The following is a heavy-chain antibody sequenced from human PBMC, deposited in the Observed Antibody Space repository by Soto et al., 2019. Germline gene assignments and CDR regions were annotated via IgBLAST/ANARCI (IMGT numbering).Heavy chain of an antibody. J-gene: IGHJ6*02. V-gene: IGHV1-46*01. CDR2: INPSGGST. Sequence: EASVKVFCTASGYTFTSYYMHWVRQAPGQGLEWMGIINPSGGSTSYAQKFQGRVTMTRDTSTSTVYMELSSLRSEDTAVYYCARDPVAGDYYYGMDVWGQGTTVTV. D-gene: IGHD6-19*01. CDR3: ARDPVAGDYYYGMDV. CDR1: GYTFTSYY.